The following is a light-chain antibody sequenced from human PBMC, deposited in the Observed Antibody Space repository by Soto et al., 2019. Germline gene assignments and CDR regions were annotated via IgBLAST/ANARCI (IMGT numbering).Light chain of an antibody. V-gene: IGLV7-43*01. CDR1: TGAVTSGYY. CDR3: LIYYGGVVV. J-gene: IGLJ2*01. CDR2: GTN. Sequence: QTVVTQEPSLTVSPGGTVTLTCASSTGAVTSGYYPNWFQQKPGQPPRALIYGTNSKHSWTPARFSGSLLGGKAALTLSGVQPEDEAYYYGLIYYGGVVVFGGGTPLNVL.